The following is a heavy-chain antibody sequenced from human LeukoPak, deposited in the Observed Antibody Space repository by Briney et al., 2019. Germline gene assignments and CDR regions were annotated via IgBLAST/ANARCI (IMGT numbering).Heavy chain of an antibody. J-gene: IGHJ6*02. CDR2: INPNSGGT. CDR3: ARDRSNYLGGYYYYGMDV. Sequence: ASVKVSRKASGYTFTGYYMHWVRQAPGQGLERMGRINPNSGGTNYAQKFQGRVTMTRDTSISTAYMELSRLRSDDTAVYYCARDRSNYLGGYYYYGMDVWGQGTTVTVSS. D-gene: IGHD4-11*01. CDR1: GYTFTGYY. V-gene: IGHV1-2*06.